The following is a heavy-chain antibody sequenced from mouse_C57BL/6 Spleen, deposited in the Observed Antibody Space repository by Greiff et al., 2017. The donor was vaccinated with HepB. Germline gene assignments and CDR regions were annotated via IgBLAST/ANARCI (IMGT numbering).Heavy chain of an antibody. CDR2: IYPGDGDT. CDR3: AGLGSSGPYLDY. CDR1: GYAFSSYW. Sequence: VQLQQSGAELVKPGASVKISCKASGYAFSSYWMNWVKQRPGKGLEWIGQIYPGDGDTNYNGKFKGKATLTADKSSSTAYMQLSSLTSEDSAVYFCAGLGSSGPYLDYWGQGTTLTVSS. J-gene: IGHJ2*01. V-gene: IGHV1-80*01. D-gene: IGHD3-2*02.